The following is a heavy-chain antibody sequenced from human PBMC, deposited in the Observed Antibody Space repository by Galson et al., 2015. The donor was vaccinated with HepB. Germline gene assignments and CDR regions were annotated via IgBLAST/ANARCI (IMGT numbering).Heavy chain of an antibody. Sequence: SLRLSCAASGFTSSNYGMYWVRQAPGKGLEWMAVISYDGSYQYYADSVKGRFTISRDNSKNTLYLQMNSLGGEDTAVYFCAREVTLTSSWYYYGMDVWGHGTTVIVSS. CDR1: GFTSSNYG. V-gene: IGHV3-30*19. CDR3: AREVTLTSSWYYYGMDV. D-gene: IGHD6-13*01. CDR2: ISYDGSYQ. J-gene: IGHJ6*02.